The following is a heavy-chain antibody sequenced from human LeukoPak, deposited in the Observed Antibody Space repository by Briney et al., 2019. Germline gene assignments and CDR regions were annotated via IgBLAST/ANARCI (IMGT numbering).Heavy chain of an antibody. Sequence: GGSLRLSCAASGFTFSTYAMGWVRQAPGRGLEWLSKISGSDGTTQYADSVKGRFTITRDNSKSTLYLQMNSLRAEDTAIYYCAKGFDYYGSFDPWGQGTPVTVSS. CDR3: AKGFDYYGSFDP. D-gene: IGHD3-10*01. J-gene: IGHJ5*02. V-gene: IGHV3-23*01. CDR1: GFTFSTYA. CDR2: ISGSDGTT.